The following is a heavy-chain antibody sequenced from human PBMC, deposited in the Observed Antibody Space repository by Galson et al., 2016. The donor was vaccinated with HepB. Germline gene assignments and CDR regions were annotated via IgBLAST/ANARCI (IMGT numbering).Heavy chain of an antibody. Sequence: QSGAEVTKPGESLKISCEVSGSYFTSYWIGWVRQMPGKGLEWMGIIYPGDSDTRYSPSFQGQVTISADKSISTAYLQWSTLKASDTAIYYCARQKWCGGDCPEAHGFDIWGQGTMVTVSS. CDR2: IYPGDSDT. V-gene: IGHV5-51*01. D-gene: IGHD2-21*02. J-gene: IGHJ3*02. CDR1: GSYFTSYW. CDR3: ARQKWCGGDCPEAHGFDI.